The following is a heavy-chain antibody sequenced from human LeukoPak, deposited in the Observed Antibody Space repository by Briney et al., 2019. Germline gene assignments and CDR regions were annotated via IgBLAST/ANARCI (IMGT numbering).Heavy chain of an antibody. CDR3: AKDLRGDRDGFFDS. Sequence: GGSLRLSCAASGFTFSSHGMHWVRQAPGKGLEWVAVIWYDGSDKYYADSVKGRFTISRDNSKNTLYLQMTSLRADDTAVYYCAKDLRGDRDGFFDSWGPGTLVTVSS. CDR1: GFTFSSHG. J-gene: IGHJ4*02. D-gene: IGHD5-24*01. CDR2: IWYDGSDK. V-gene: IGHV3-33*06.